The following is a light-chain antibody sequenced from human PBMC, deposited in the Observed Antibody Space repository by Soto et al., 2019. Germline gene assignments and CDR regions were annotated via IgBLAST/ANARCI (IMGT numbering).Light chain of an antibody. Sequence: SYELTQPPSVSVAPGKKARITCGGNNIGSKSVHWYQQKPGQAPVLVIYYDSDRPSGIPERFSGSNSGNTATLTISRVEAGDEADYYCQVWDSSSDPNYVFGTGTKLTVL. V-gene: IGLV3-21*04. CDR2: YDS. CDR1: NIGSKS. J-gene: IGLJ1*01. CDR3: QVWDSSSDPNYV.